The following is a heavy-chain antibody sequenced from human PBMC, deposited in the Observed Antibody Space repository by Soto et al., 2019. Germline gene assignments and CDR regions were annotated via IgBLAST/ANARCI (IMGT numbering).Heavy chain of an antibody. CDR1: GFTFSSYS. V-gene: IGHV3-21*01. CDR3: ARVSMGLYVGAFDI. CDR2: ISSSSSYI. J-gene: IGHJ3*02. Sequence: EVQLVESGGGLVKPGGSLRLSCAASGFTFSSYSMNWVRQAPGKGLEWVSSISSSSSYIYYADSVKGRITISRDNDETLLYSLMNSLRAGDTAVYYCARVSMGLYVGAFDIWGQGTMVTVSS. D-gene: IGHD3-16*01.